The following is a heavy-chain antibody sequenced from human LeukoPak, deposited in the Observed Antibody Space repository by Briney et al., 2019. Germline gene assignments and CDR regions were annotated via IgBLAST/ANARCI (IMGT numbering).Heavy chain of an antibody. CDR3: ARDRRYNHYYYMDV. V-gene: IGHV3-30*03. CDR1: GFTFSAYA. J-gene: IGHJ6*03. Sequence: GKSLRLSCAASGFTFSAYAMHWVRQAPGKGLEWVGFISYDGSNQYYADSVKGRFTISRDNSKNTLYLQMNSLRAEDTAVYYCARDRRYNHYYYMDVWGKGTTVTVSS. CDR2: ISYDGSNQ.